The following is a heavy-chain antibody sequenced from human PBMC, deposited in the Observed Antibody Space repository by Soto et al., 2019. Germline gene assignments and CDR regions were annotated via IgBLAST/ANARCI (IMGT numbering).Heavy chain of an antibody. D-gene: IGHD4-17*01. CDR2: ISYDGGKT. CDR1: GFTFSRYG. CDR3: AREVRANLNDFGDYEWFDP. J-gene: IGHJ5*02. Sequence: QVQLVESGGGVVQPGSSLRLSCAASGFTFSRYGIHWVRQSPGKGLEWVSFISYDGGKTDNVDSVRGRFTISRDNSNNILYLQMRSLRAEDTAVYFCAREVRANLNDFGDYEWFDPWGQGTLGTVSS. V-gene: IGHV3-30*03.